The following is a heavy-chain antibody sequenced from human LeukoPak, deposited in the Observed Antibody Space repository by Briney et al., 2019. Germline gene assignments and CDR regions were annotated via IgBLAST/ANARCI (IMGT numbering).Heavy chain of an antibody. Sequence: GGSLRLSCAASGFTFSSYAMHWVRQAPGKGLEWVAVISYDGSNKYYADPVKGRFTISRDNSKNTLYLQMNSLRAEDTAVYYCAREDNDSSGYPLPLYYYYYYMDVWGKGTTVTVSS. CDR1: GFTFSSYA. V-gene: IGHV3-30*04. J-gene: IGHJ6*03. CDR2: ISYDGSNK. CDR3: AREDNDSSGYPLPLYYYYYYMDV. D-gene: IGHD3-22*01.